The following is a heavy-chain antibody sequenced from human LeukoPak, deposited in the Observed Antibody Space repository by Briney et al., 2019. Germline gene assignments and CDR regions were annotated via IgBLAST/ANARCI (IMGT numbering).Heavy chain of an antibody. Sequence: GGSLRLSCAASGFTFSSYAMSWVRQAPGKGLEWVSAISGSGGSTYYADSVKGRLTISRDNSKNTLYLQMNSLRAEDTAVYYCAKYGTLAVGAFDIWGQGTMVTVSS. CDR3: AKYGTLAVGAFDI. D-gene: IGHD1-26*01. V-gene: IGHV3-23*01. J-gene: IGHJ3*02. CDR2: ISGSGGST. CDR1: GFTFSSYA.